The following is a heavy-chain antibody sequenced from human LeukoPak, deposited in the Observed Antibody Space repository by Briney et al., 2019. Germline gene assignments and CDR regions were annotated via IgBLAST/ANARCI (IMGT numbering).Heavy chain of an antibody. Sequence: PSETLSLTCTVSGGSISSYYWSWIRQPPGKGLEWIGYIYYSGSTNYNPSLKSRVTISVDTSKNQFSLKLSSVTAADTAVYYCARDRPYYYGSGSYYNGFYFDYRGQGTLVTVSS. CDR3: ARDRPYYYGSGSYYNGFYFDY. V-gene: IGHV4-59*01. J-gene: IGHJ4*02. CDR1: GGSISSYY. D-gene: IGHD3-10*01. CDR2: IYYSGST.